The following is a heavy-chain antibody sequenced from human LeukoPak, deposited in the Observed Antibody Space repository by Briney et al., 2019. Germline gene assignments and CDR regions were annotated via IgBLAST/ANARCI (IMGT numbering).Heavy chain of an antibody. V-gene: IGHV1-8*02. Sequence: ASVKVSCKASGYTFTSYGISWVRQAPGQGLEWMGWMNPNSGNTGYEQKFQGRVTLTRNTSISTAYMELNSLRSEDTAVYYCATCGGDCGGAFDIWGQGTMVTVSS. CDR2: MNPNSGNT. J-gene: IGHJ3*02. D-gene: IGHD2-21*02. CDR1: GYTFTSYG. CDR3: ATCGGDCGGAFDI.